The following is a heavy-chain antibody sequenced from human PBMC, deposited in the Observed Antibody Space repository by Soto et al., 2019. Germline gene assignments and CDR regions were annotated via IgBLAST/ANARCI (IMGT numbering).Heavy chain of an antibody. D-gene: IGHD6-25*01. CDR2: IFPGSGGT. Sequence: SVKVSCNASLYNFTTDMLHWVRQAPGQGLEWLGWIFPGSGGTNYAQKFQGRVTMTRDTSINTAYMELSRLTSDDTGVYYCAREWQRGTDYWGQGALVTISS. CDR1: LYNFTTDM. V-gene: IGHV1-2*02. CDR3: AREWQRGTDY. J-gene: IGHJ4*02.